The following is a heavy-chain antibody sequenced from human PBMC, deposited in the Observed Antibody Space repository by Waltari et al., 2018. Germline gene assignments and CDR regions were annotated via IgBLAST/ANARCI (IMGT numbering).Heavy chain of an antibody. J-gene: IGHJ4*02. CDR3: ARDLVHYFDY. CDR1: GLTISDNY. Sequence: EVQLVESGGGLIQPGGSLRLACAASGLTISDNYMSWVRQAPGKGLEGVSVLYIAGHTYYADSVKGRFTSSRDSSKNTLYLQMNSLRTEDTAVYYCARDLVHYFDYWGQGTLVTVSS. V-gene: IGHV3-53*01. CDR2: LYIAGHT. D-gene: IGHD3-16*01.